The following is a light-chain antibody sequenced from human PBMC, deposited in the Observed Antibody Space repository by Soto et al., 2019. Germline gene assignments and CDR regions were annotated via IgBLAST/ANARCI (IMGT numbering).Light chain of an antibody. CDR3: QHYDSYSPTWT. CDR2: KAS. J-gene: IGKJ1*01. Sequence: DIQMTQSPSTLSASVGDRVSITCRASQSIGDWLAWYQQKPGKAPKLLIYKASNLQNGVRSRFSGSGSGTDFTLTISSLQPDDFPTYYCQHYDSYSPTWTFGQGTKVDIK. CDR1: QSIGDW. V-gene: IGKV1-5*03.